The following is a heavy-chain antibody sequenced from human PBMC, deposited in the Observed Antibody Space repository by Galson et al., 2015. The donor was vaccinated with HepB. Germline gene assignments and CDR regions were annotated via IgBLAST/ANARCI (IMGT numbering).Heavy chain of an antibody. D-gene: IGHD2-15*01. V-gene: IGHV3-23*01. J-gene: IGHJ4*02. Sequence: SLRLSCAASGFTFNNYALNWVRQAPGKGLEWVSAISSSGYSTYYADSVKGRFTISRDNSKDTLDLHMNSLRAEDTAVYYCYMNCSGDTCDFDYWGQGTLVTVSS. CDR1: GFTFNNYA. CDR3: YMNCSGDTCDFDY. CDR2: ISSSGYST.